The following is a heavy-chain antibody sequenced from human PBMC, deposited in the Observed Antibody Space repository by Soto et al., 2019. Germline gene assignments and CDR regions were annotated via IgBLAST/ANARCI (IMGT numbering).Heavy chain of an antibody. D-gene: IGHD1-26*01. CDR2: IYYTGST. CDR3: ARGSRFDP. Sequence: SETLSLTCTVSVASITSGAYYWTWVRQHPVKGLEWIGHIYYTGSTYYNPSLKSRLNISLDTSKNQFSLQLESMTAADTAIYYCARGSRFDPWAQGPLVTVSS. V-gene: IGHV4-31*03. CDR1: VASITSGAYY. J-gene: IGHJ5*02.